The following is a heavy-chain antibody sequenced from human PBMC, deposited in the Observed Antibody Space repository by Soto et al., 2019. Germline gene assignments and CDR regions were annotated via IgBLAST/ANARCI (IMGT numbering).Heavy chain of an antibody. CDR2: IIPIFGTA. D-gene: IGHD2-2*02. CDR3: ARAGSYCSSTSCYTGAGWFDP. Sequence: GASVKVSCKASGGTFSSYAISWVRQAPGQGLEWMGGIIPIFGTANYAQKFQGRVTITADESTSTAYMELSSLRSEDTAVYYCARAGSYCSSTSCYTGAGWFDPWGQGTLVTVSS. J-gene: IGHJ5*02. V-gene: IGHV1-69*13. CDR1: GGTFSSYA.